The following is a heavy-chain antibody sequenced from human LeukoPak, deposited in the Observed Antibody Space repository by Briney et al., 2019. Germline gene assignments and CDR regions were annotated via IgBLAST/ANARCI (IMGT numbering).Heavy chain of an antibody. Sequence: GGSLRLSCAASGFTFSIYWMSWVRQAPGKGPEWVANIKQDGSEKYYVDSVKGRFTISRDNAKNSLYLQMNSLRAEDTAVYYCARDSDYSSDYWGQGTLVTVSS. CDR2: IKQDGSEK. V-gene: IGHV3-7*01. J-gene: IGHJ4*02. CDR3: ARDSDYSSDY. D-gene: IGHD4-11*01. CDR1: GFTFSIYW.